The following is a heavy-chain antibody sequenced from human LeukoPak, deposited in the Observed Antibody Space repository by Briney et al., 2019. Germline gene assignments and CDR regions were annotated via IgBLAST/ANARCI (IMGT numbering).Heavy chain of an antibody. Sequence: SETLSLTCTVSGGSISSGSYYWSWIRQPAGKGLERIGRIYTSGSTNYNPSLKSRVTISVDTSKNQFSLKLSSVTAADTAVYYCARHRRNIVVVPAAMRGNWFDPWGQGTLVTVSS. CDR3: ARHRRNIVVVPAAMRGNWFDP. CDR2: IYTSGST. J-gene: IGHJ5*02. V-gene: IGHV4-61*02. D-gene: IGHD2-2*01. CDR1: GGSISSGSYY.